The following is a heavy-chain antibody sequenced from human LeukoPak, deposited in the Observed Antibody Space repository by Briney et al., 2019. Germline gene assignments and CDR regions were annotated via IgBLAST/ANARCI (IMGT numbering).Heavy chain of an antibody. D-gene: IGHD3-10*01. V-gene: IGHV1-18*01. J-gene: IGHJ6*02. CDR1: GYTFTSYG. CDR2: ISAYNGYT. Sequence: GASVKVSCKAPGYTFTSYGISWVRQAPGQGLEWMGWISAYNGYTNYAQNFQGRVTMTTDASTSTAYMELRSLRSDDTAVYYCVREVTMVRGVITFYHYNGMDVWGQGTAVTVSS. CDR3: VREVTMVRGVITFYHYNGMDV.